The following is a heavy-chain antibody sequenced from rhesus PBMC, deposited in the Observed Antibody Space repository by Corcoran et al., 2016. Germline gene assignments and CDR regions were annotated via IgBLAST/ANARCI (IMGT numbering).Heavy chain of an antibody. Sequence: QVQLQESGPGVMKPSETLSLTCAVSGGSISDSYRRSWIRQTPGKGLEWIGYIYGSSMSTNYNPSLKSRGTISKDTSKNQFSLKLSSVTAADTAVYYCAREYCSGGVCYGAYFEVWGQGALVTVSA. CDR2: IYGSSMST. CDR1: GGSISDSYR. V-gene: IGHV4S10*01. CDR3: AREYCSGGVCYGAYFEV. J-gene: IGHJ1*01. D-gene: IGHD2-8*01.